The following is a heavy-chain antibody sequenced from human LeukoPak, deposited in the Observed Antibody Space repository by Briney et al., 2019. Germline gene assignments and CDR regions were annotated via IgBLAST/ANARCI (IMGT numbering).Heavy chain of an antibody. J-gene: IGHJ6*02. D-gene: IGHD3-3*01. CDR1: GFTFSSYN. CDR2: ISSSSTYI. Sequence: PGGSLRLSCAASGFTFSSYNMNCVRQAPGKGLEWVSSISSSSTYIYYADSVKGRFTISRDNAKNSLYLQMNSLRAEDTAVYYCARYDFWSGVCMDVWGQGTTVTVSS. V-gene: IGHV3-21*04. CDR3: ARYDFWSGVCMDV.